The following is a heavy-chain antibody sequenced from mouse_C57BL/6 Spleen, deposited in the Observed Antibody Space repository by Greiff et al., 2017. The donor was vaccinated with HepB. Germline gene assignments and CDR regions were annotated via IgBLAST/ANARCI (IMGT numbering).Heavy chain of an antibody. J-gene: IGHJ4*01. V-gene: IGHV1-52*01. Sequence: QVQLQQPGAELVRPGSSVKLSCKASGYTFTSYWMHWVKQRPIQGLEWIGNIDPSDSETHYNQKFKDKATLTVDKSSSTAYMQLSSLTSEDSAVYYCARKQNYGAMDYRGQGTSVTVSS. D-gene: IGHD1-1*01. CDR1: GYTFTSYW. CDR2: IDPSDSET. CDR3: ARKQNYGAMDY.